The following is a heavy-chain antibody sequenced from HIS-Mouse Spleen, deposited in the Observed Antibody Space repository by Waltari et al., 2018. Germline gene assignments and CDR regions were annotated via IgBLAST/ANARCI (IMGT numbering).Heavy chain of an antibody. V-gene: IGHV4-39*07. CDR3: ARDGYSGYGHDAFDI. D-gene: IGHD5-12*01. J-gene: IGHJ3*02. CDR1: GGSISSSRYY. Sequence: QLQLQESGPGLVKPSETLSLTCTVSGGSISSSRYYWGWIRQPPGKGLGWIGGIYYRGSTDHNPSLKSRVNISVDTSKNQVSLKLSSVTAADTAVYYWARDGYSGYGHDAFDIWGQGTMVTVSS. CDR2: IYYRGST.